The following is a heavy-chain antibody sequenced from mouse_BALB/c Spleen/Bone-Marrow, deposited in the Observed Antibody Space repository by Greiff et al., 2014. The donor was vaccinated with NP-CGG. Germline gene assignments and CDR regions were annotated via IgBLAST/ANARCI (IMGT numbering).Heavy chain of an antibody. V-gene: IGHV1-14*01. CDR1: GYTFTSYV. CDR3: AKGGNYRYDFDY. J-gene: IGHJ2*01. D-gene: IGHD2-14*01. CDR2: INPYNDGT. Sequence: EVQLVESGPELVKPGASVKMSCKAFGYTFTSYVMHWVKQKPGQGLEWIGYINPYNDGTKYNEKFKGMATLTSNRSSSTAYMELSSLTSEDSAVYYCAKGGNYRYDFDYWGQGTTLTVSS.